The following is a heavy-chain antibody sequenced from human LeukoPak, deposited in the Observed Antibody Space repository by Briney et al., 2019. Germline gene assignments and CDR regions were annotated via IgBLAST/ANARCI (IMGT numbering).Heavy chain of an antibody. Sequence: SVKVSCKASGYTFMSYGISWVRQAPGQGLEWMGGIIPIFGTANYAQKFQGRVTITADESTSTAYMELSSLRSEDTAVYYCAGGRGYSYGPKEPWGQGTLVTVSS. CDR2: IIPIFGTA. J-gene: IGHJ5*02. CDR3: AGGRGYSYGPKEP. D-gene: IGHD5-18*01. V-gene: IGHV1-69*13. CDR1: GYTFMSYG.